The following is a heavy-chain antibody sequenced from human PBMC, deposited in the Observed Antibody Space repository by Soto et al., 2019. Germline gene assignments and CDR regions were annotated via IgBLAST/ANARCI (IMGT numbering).Heavy chain of an antibody. CDR2: LNPKSGGT. CDR1: GFTFSDYY. Sequence: GASVKVSCKASGFTFSDYYMHWVREAPGQGLEWMGWLNPKSGGTTYAQKFQGRLTLSRDTSINTAYMELSRLSIDDTALYYCARERSQVLSDCMDVWGQGTTVSVSS. J-gene: IGHJ6*02. D-gene: IGHD2-2*01. CDR3: ARERSQVLSDCMDV. V-gene: IGHV1-2*02.